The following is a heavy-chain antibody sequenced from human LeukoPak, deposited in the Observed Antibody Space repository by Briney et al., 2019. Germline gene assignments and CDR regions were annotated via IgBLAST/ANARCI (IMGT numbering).Heavy chain of an antibody. J-gene: IGHJ4*02. CDR1: GGSISSFY. CDR3: AGQRYYFDY. V-gene: IGHV4-4*07. Sequence: SETLSLTCTVSGGSISSFYWSWVRQPAGKGLEWIGRIYSSGTTNYNPSLKSRVTMSVDTSKNQFSLKLSSVTAADTAVYYCAGQRYYFDYWGQGNLVTVSS. CDR2: IYSSGTT.